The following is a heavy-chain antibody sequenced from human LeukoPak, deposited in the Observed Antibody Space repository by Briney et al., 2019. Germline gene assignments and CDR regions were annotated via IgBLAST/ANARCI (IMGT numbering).Heavy chain of an antibody. Sequence: PSQTLSLTCTVSGGSISSGSYYWSWIRQPAGKGLEWIGRIYTSGSTNYNPSLKSRVTISVDTSKNQFSLKLSSVTAADTAVYYCARQGGSGYYSYDAFDIWGQGTMVTVSS. CDR3: ARQGGSGYYSYDAFDI. J-gene: IGHJ3*02. CDR2: IYTSGST. V-gene: IGHV4-61*02. CDR1: GGSISSGSYY. D-gene: IGHD3-22*01.